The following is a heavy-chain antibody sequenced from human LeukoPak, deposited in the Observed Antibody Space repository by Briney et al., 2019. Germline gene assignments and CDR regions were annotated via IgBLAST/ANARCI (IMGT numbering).Heavy chain of an antibody. CDR1: GFTFSSYW. Sequence: QPGGSLRLSCAASGFTFSSYWMSWARQAPGKGLEWVANIKQDGSEKYYVDSVKGRFTISRDNAKNSLYLQMNSLRAEDTAVYYCARESLNYYFDYWGQGTLVTVSS. CDR2: IKQDGSEK. D-gene: IGHD1-1*01. V-gene: IGHV3-7*03. J-gene: IGHJ4*02. CDR3: ARESLNYYFDY.